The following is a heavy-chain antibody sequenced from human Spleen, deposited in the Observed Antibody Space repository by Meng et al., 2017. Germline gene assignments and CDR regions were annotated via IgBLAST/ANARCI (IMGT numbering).Heavy chain of an antibody. CDR2: ISSSSSYI. V-gene: IGHV3-21*04. CDR1: GFTFSSYS. Sequence: GGSLKISCAASGFTFSSYSMNWVRQATGKGLEWVSSISSSSSYIYYADSVKGRFTISRDNAKNTLYLQMNSLKAEDTAVYYCAKTEDGWYSSWDYWGQGTLVTVSS. CDR3: AKTEDGWYSSWDY. D-gene: IGHD6-19*01. J-gene: IGHJ4*02.